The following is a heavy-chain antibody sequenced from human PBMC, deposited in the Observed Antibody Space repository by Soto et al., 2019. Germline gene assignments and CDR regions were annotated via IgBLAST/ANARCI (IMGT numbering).Heavy chain of an antibody. V-gene: IGHV4-59*01. CDR2: IYYSGST. J-gene: IGHJ6*02. D-gene: IGHD3-9*01. CDR1: GGSISSYY. Sequence: SETLSLTCTVSGGSISSYYWSWIRQPPGKGLEWIGYIYYSGSTNYNPSLKSRVTISVDTSKNQFSLKLSSVTAADTAVSYCARAPGYNYDILTGYYKYYYYYGMDVWGQGTTVTVS. CDR3: ARAPGYNYDILTGYYKYYYYYGMDV.